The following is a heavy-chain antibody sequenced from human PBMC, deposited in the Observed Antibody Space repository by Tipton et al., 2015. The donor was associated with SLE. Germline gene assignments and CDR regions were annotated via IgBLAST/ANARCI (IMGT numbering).Heavy chain of an antibody. V-gene: IGHV4-31*03. J-gene: IGHJ4*02. D-gene: IGHD1-26*01. Sequence: TLSLTCTVSGDSISSGGYYWSWIRQHPGKGLEWIGYIYYSGHTSYNPSLKSRVTISVDRSTNHFSLRLSSVTAADTAVYYCASTLMEPYYFDSWGQGTLVTVSS. CDR1: GDSISSGGYY. CDR3: ASTLMEPYYFDS. CDR2: IYYSGHT.